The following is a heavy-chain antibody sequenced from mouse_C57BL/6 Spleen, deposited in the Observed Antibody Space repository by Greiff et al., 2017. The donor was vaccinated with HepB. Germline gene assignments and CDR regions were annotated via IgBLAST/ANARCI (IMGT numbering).Heavy chain of an antibody. V-gene: IGHV5-4*01. J-gene: IGHJ4*01. CDR2: ISDGGSYT. CDR1: GFTFSSYA. D-gene: IGHD1-1*01. CDR3: ARGITTVVAPAMDY. Sequence: EVQGVESGGGLVKPGGSLKLSCAASGFTFSSYAMSWVRQTPEKRLEWVATISDGGSYTYYPDNVKGRFTISRDNAKNNLYLQMSHLKSEDTAMYYCARGITTVVAPAMDYWGQGTSVTVSS.